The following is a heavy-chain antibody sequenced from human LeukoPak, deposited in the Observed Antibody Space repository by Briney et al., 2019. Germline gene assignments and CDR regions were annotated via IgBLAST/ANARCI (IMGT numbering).Heavy chain of an antibody. CDR3: VRDFRTQLDGYSPPYHFDY. D-gene: IGHD5-24*01. J-gene: IGHJ4*02. V-gene: IGHV3-21*01. CDR1: GFIFSTHS. CDR2: ISSGSSHI. Sequence: GGSLRLSCAASGFIFSTHSMSWVRQSPGKGLEWVSSISSGSSHIYYADSMKGRFTISRDNARNSLFLQMNSLRAEDTAVYYCVRDFRTQLDGYSPPYHFDYWGQGALVTVSS.